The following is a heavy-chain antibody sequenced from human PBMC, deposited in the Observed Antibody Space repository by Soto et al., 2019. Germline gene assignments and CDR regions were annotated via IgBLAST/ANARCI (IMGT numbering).Heavy chain of an antibody. V-gene: IGHV4-30-2*01. CDR1: GGTISNGGYS. D-gene: IGHD4-17*01. J-gene: IGHJ4*02. CDR3: ARAVARVTYYFDH. CDR2: IYHTGSA. Sequence: SETLSLTCTVSGGTISNGGYSWSWIRQPPGKGLEWIGYIYHTGSASYNPSLRSRVTMSVDRSKNQSSLNLSSVTAADTAVYYCARAVARVTYYFDHWGRGTLVTVSS.